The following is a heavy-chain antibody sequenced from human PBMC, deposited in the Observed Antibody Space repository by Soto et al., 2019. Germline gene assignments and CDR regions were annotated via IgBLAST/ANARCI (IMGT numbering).Heavy chain of an antibody. CDR3: AREYCSSTSCYGVDY. Sequence: ASVKVSCKASGYTFTSYGISWVRQAPGQGLEWMGWISTYNGHTNYVQKLQGRLTVTTDTSTSTAYMELRSLRSDDTAVYYCAREYCSSTSCYGVDYWGQGTLVTVSS. V-gene: IGHV1-18*01. CDR1: GYTFTSYG. D-gene: IGHD2-2*01. J-gene: IGHJ4*02. CDR2: ISTYNGHT.